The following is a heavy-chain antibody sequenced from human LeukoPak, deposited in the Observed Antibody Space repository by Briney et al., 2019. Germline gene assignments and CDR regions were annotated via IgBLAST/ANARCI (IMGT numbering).Heavy chain of an antibody. CDR3: ARVTRGGYDGYFDY. CDR2: ISTSSSYI. Sequence: GSLRLSCAASGFTFSSYSMNWVRQAPGKGLEWVSFISTSSSYIYYADSLKGRFTISRDNAKKSLYLQINSLRAEDTAVYYCARVTRGGYDGYFDYWGQGTLVTVSS. D-gene: IGHD5-12*01. J-gene: IGHJ4*02. V-gene: IGHV3-21*01. CDR1: GFTFSSYS.